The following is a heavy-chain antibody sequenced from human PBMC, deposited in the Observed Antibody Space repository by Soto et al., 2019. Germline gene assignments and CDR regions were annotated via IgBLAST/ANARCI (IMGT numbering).Heavy chain of an antibody. V-gene: IGHV4-61*01. CDR1: GGSFKSGSYS. D-gene: IGHD3-3*01. CDR3: ARDFAYFDS. CDR2: VYDTGRT. J-gene: IGHJ4*02. Sequence: QVQLQKSGPGLVKPSETLSLTCTVSGGSFKSGSYSWSWIRQPPGKGLEWIGYVYDTGRTSYNPSLKSRVSISMDTSKNQFSLNLDSVTAADTAVYFCARDFAYFDSWGQGTLVTVSS.